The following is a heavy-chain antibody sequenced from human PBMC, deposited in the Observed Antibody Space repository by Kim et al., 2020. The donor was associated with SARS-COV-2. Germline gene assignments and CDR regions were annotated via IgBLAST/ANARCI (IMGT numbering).Heavy chain of an antibody. J-gene: IGHJ4*02. CDR1: GSTFSSYA. Sequence: GGSLRLSCAASGSTFSSYAMHWVRQAPGKGLEWVAVISYDGSNKYYADSVKGRFTISRDNSKNTLYLQMNSLRAEDTAVYYCARVLSGIYYGTFVHSGQG. CDR2: ISYDGSNK. D-gene: IGHD1-26*01. CDR3: ARVLSGIYYGTFVH. V-gene: IGHV3-30-3*01.